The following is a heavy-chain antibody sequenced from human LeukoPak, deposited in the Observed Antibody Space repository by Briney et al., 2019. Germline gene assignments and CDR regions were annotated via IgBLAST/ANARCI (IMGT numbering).Heavy chain of an antibody. CDR1: GLRFSGQY. V-gene: IGHV3-11*01. J-gene: IGHJ6*01. CDR3: ATLHFYAMGV. Sequence: GGSLRLSCAASGLRFSGQYIIWIRQAPGKGLEWVAFISGSGTDTFYADSVKGRFFISKDNTSDSLSLQMNSLSAEDTAMYYCATLHFYAMGVWGQGTTVTVSS. CDR2: ISGSGTDT.